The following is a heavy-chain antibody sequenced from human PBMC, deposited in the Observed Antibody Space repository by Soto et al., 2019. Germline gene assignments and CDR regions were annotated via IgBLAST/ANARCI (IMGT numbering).Heavy chain of an antibody. D-gene: IGHD5-12*01. Sequence: SETLSLTCAVSGGSFRHYYWTWIRQSPGQGLEWIGEINRRGSVISNPSLERRATMSVEMSKNQFYLKLTSVTAPDTAVYYCARTVGFSGIDPLQYLCQGTLVTVSS. V-gene: IGHV4-34*04. CDR3: ARTVGFSGIDPLQY. J-gene: IGHJ4*02. CDR2: INRRGSV. CDR1: GGSFRHYY.